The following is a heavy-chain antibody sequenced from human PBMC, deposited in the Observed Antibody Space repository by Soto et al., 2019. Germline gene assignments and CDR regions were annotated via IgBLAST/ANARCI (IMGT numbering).Heavy chain of an antibody. J-gene: IGHJ6*02. CDR3: AKDLRSAWSTAPYYYYGMDV. D-gene: IGHD6-19*01. V-gene: IGHV3-30*18. Sequence: PGGSLRVSCAVSGFTFSTYGMHWVRQAPGKGLEWVAVISYDGSNEYYADSVKGRFTVSRDNSKNTLYLHMNSLGTEDTAVYYCAKDLRSAWSTAPYYYYGMDVWGQGTTVTVSS. CDR2: ISYDGSNE. CDR1: GFTFSTYG.